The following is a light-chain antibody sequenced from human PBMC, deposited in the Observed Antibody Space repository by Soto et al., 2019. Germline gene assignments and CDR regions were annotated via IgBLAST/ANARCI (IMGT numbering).Light chain of an antibody. V-gene: IGKV3-20*01. CDR3: QQYGSSPLT. CDR2: DAS. CDR1: QSVDIY. J-gene: IGKJ4*01. Sequence: VLTQSPGTLSLSPGERATLSCRASQSVDIYLAWYQQKPGQAPRLLIYDASNRATGIPARFSGSGSGTDFTLTISRLEPEDFAVYYCQQYGSSPLTFGGGTKVDIK.